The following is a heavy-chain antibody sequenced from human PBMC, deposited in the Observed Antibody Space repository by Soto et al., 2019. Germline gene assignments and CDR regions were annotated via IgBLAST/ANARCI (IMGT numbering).Heavy chain of an antibody. CDR3: ARGLGGITDY. J-gene: IGHJ4*02. D-gene: IGHD1-1*01. Sequence: PSQTLSLTCVISGDSVSSNSAAWNWIRQSPSRGLEWLGRTYYRSEWYTDYAPSVRSRITINADTSKNKFSLQLNSVTPEDTAVYYCARGLGGITDYWGQGTRVTVSS. CDR2: TYYRSEWYT. CDR1: GDSVSSNSAA. V-gene: IGHV6-1*01.